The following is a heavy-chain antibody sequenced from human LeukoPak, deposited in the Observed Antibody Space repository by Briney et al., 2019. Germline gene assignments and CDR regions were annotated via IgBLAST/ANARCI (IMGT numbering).Heavy chain of an antibody. CDR3: IRDEALWRLDY. CDR1: GFTFSNHW. V-gene: IGHV3-74*03. J-gene: IGHJ4*02. D-gene: IGHD2-21*01. CDR2: IDEGGSNA. Sequence: GGSLRLSCAPSGFTFSNHWMHWVRHAPGKGLVWVSRIDEGGSNAMYADSVKGRFSISRDNAKNTVNLQMNSLRAEDTGVYYCIRDEALWRLDYWGQGTLVTVSS.